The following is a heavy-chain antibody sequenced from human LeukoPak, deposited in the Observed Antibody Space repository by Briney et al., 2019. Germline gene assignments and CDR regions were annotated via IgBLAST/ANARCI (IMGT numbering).Heavy chain of an antibody. CDR1: GYTFTGYY. D-gene: IGHD3-22*01. CDR2: INPNSGGT. Sequence: SVQVSCKASGYTFTGYYMHWVRQAPGQGLEWMGRINPNSGGTNYAQKFQGRVTMTRDTSISTAYMELSRLRSDDTAVYYCARDPYYYDSSGYFLPFDYWGQGTLVTVSS. V-gene: IGHV1-2*06. CDR3: ARDPYYYDSSGYFLPFDY. J-gene: IGHJ4*02.